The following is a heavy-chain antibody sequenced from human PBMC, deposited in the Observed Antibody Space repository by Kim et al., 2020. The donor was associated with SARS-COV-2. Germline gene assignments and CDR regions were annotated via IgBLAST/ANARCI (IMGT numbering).Heavy chain of an antibody. V-gene: IGHV4-39*01. CDR2: VYYSGST. J-gene: IGHJ4*02. CDR1: GGSISSSSYY. D-gene: IGHD6-13*01. Sequence: SETLSLTCTVSGGSISSSSYYWGWIRQPPGKGLEWIGNVYYSGSTYYNPSLKSRVTISVDTSRNQFSLKLSSVTAAGTSVYFCARHYGSSLDYWGQGALGAVSS. CDR3: ARHYGSSLDY.